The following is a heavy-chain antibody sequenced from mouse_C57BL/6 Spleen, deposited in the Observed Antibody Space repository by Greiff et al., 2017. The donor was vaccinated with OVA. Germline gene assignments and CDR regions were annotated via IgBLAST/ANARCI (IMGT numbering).Heavy chain of an antibody. CDR2: ISSGSSTI. J-gene: IGHJ3*01. CDR1: GFTFSDYG. CDR3: ARGSSYPFAY. D-gene: IGHD1-1*01. Sequence: EVKLVESGGGLVKPGGSLKLSCAASGFTFSDYGMHWVRQAPEKGLEWVAYISSGSSTIYYADKVKGRFTLSRDNAKDTLFLQMTRLRSEDTAMYYCARGSSYPFAYWGQGTLVTVSA. V-gene: IGHV5-17*01.